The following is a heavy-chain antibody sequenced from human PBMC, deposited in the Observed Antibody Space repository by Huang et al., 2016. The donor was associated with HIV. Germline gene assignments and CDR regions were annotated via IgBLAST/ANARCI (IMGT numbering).Heavy chain of an antibody. V-gene: IGHV3-30-3*01. CDR1: GFPFSNYA. CDR3: ARSEPSRYYFDY. CDR2: ISNEGSIK. Sequence: QVQLVESGGGVVQPGTSLRLSCAASGFPFSNYAMNWVRQARGKGVEWVAVISNEGSIKYYADSVKGRFTISRDNSKNTVYLQMNSLRAEDTAVYYCARSEPSRYYFDYWGQGTLVTVSS. J-gene: IGHJ4*02.